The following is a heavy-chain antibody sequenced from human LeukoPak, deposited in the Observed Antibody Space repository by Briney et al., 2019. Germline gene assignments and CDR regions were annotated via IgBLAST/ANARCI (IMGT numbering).Heavy chain of an antibody. CDR3: ASLIQNVSYGSEGAGYFDL. Sequence: ASVRVSSTASGYTFTIYDIHSVRQATGQGRVWRGCMNPNRGKTDYTQSFQSRVTISRNTSITTPYMELSSLRSEDTAMYYCASLIQNVSYGSEGAGYFDLWGRGTLVTVSS. D-gene: IGHD3-10*01. CDR1: GYTFTIYD. J-gene: IGHJ2*01. CDR2: MNPNRGKT. V-gene: IGHV1-8*01.